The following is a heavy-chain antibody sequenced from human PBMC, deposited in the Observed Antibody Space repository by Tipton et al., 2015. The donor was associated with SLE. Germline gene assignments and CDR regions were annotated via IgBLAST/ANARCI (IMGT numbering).Heavy chain of an antibody. CDR2: IGPDGRTV. D-gene: IGHD4-11*01. CDR3: ASDKSADYSDLGDFYFDS. Sequence: SLRLSCAASGLTFSSLWMTWVRQAPGKGLEWVANIGPDGRTVYYADSLKGRFTISRDNAQNSVYLQMNSLRAEDTALYYCASDKSADYSDLGDFYFDSWGQGTLVTVSS. V-gene: IGHV3-7*03. CDR1: GLTFSSLW. J-gene: IGHJ4*02.